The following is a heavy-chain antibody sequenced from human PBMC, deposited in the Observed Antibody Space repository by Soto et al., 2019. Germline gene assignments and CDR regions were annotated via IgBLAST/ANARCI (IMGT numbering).Heavy chain of an antibody. D-gene: IGHD1-7*01. CDR1: GYTFTSYY. CDR3: ARAGRNHRITGTTFYYYYGMDV. J-gene: IGHJ6*02. CDR2: INPSGGST. V-gene: IGHV1-46*01. Sequence: ASVKVSCKASGYTFTSYYMHWVRQAPGQGLERMGIINPSGGSTSYAQKFQGRVTMTRDTSTSTVYMELSSLRSEDTAVYYCARAGRNHRITGTTFYYYYGMDVWGQGTTVTVSS.